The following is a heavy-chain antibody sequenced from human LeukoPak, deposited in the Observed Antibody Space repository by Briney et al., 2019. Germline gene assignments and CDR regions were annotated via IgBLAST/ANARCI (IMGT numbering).Heavy chain of an antibody. Sequence: PPETLSLTCTVSGYSISSGYYWGWIRQPPGKGLEWIGTIYHSGSTYYSPSLKSRVTISVDTSKNQFSLNLSSVTAADTAVYYCARVSDKPYSPWFDPWGQGTLVTVSS. V-gene: IGHV4-38-2*02. J-gene: IGHJ5*02. CDR2: IYHSGST. CDR1: GYSISSGYY. D-gene: IGHD2-21*01. CDR3: ARVSDKPYSPWFDP.